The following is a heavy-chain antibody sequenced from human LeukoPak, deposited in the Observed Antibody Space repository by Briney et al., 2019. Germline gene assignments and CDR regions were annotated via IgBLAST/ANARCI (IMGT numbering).Heavy chain of an antibody. CDR1: GFTFSSYA. J-gene: IGHJ5*02. V-gene: IGHV3-23*01. Sequence: GGSLRLSCAASGFTFSSYAMSWVRQAPGKGLEWVSAISGSGGSTYYADSVKGRFTISRDNSKNTLYLQMNRLRAEDTAVYYCAKDPRNYDFWSGSWFDPWGQGTLVTVSS. D-gene: IGHD3-3*01. CDR2: ISGSGGST. CDR3: AKDPRNYDFWSGSWFDP.